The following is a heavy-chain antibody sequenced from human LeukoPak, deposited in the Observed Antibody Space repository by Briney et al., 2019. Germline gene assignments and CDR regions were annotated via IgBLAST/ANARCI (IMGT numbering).Heavy chain of an antibody. CDR1: GGSMRSYY. V-gene: IGHV4-59*01. CDR3: ARWLQMGGDYFDY. J-gene: IGHJ4*02. D-gene: IGHD5-24*01. CDR2: IYYSGST. Sequence: SETLSLTCTVSGGSMRSYYWSWIRQPPGKGLEWIGYIYYSGSTIYNPSLKSRVTISVDTSKNQFSLKLSSVTAADTAVYYCARWLQMGGDYFDYWGQGTLVTVSS.